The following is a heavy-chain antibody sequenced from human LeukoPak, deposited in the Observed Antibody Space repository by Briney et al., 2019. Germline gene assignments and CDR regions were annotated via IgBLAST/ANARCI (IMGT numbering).Heavy chain of an antibody. CDR2: ISAYNGNT. CDR1: GYTFTSHG. D-gene: IGHD2-15*01. V-gene: IGHV1-18*01. Sequence: ASVKVSCKASGYTFTSHGISWVRQAPGQGLEWMGWISAYNGNTNYAQKLQGRVTMTTDTSTSTAYMELRSLRSDDTAVYYCARSLTVVVAAARFDPWGQGTLVTVSS. CDR3: ARSLTVVVAAARFDP. J-gene: IGHJ5*02.